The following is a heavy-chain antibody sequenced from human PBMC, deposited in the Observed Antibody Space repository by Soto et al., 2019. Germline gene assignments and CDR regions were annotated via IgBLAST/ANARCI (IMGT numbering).Heavy chain of an antibody. Sequence: VQLVESGGGVVQPGRSLRLSCAASGFTFSSYAMHWVRQAPGKGLEWVSYISSGSKTIYYAESVKGRFTVSRDNARNSQYLQMNSLRDEDTAVYYCAREDILGARSFDYWGQGTLVTVSS. CDR3: AREDILGARSFDY. CDR2: ISSGSKTI. CDR1: GFTFSSYA. J-gene: IGHJ4*02. D-gene: IGHD1-26*01. V-gene: IGHV3-48*02.